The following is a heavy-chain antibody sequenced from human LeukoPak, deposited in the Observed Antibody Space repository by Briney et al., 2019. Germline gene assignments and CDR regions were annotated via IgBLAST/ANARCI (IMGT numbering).Heavy chain of an antibody. CDR2: ISGSGGSI. CDR3: ARGVRYFDWLFVFDY. Sequence: GGSLRLSCAASGFTFSSYAMSWVRQAPGKGLEWVSAISGSGGSIYYADSVKGRFTISRDNAKNSLYLQMNSLRAEDTAVYYCARGVRYFDWLFVFDYWGQGTLVTVSS. J-gene: IGHJ4*02. CDR1: GFTFSSYA. D-gene: IGHD3-9*01. V-gene: IGHV3-23*01.